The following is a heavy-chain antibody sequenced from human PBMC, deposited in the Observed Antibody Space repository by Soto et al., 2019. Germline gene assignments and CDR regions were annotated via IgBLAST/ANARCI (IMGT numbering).Heavy chain of an antibody. CDR2: IYYSGST. D-gene: IGHD5-18*01. V-gene: IGHV4-30-4*01. J-gene: IGHJ3*02. CDR3: ASDLRIQLWFGAFDI. CDR1: GGSLSSGDYY. Sequence: PSETLSLTCTVSGGSLSSGDYYWSWIRQPPGKGLEWIGYIYYSGSTYYNPSLKSRVTISVDTSKNQFSLKLSSVTAADTAVYYCASDLRIQLWFGAFDIWGQGTMVTVSS.